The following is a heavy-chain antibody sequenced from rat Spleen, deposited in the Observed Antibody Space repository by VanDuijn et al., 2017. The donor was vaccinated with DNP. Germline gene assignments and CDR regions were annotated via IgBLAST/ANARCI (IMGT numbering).Heavy chain of an antibody. CDR3: ARSLATVVPTGAMDV. J-gene: IGHJ4*01. Sequence: QVQLKESGPGLVQPSQTLSLTCTVAGFSLTSYNVNWVRQPPGKGLEWMGRIQSGGNTDYNSALKSRLSISRETSQSQVFLKMNSVQTEDSAMYFCARSLATVVPTGAMDVWGQGTSVTVSS. CDR1: GFSLTSYN. V-gene: IGHV2-27*01. CDR2: IQSGGNT. D-gene: IGHD1-3*01.